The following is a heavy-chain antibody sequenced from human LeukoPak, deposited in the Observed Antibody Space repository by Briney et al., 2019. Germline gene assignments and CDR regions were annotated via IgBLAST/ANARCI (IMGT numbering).Heavy chain of an antibody. D-gene: IGHD6-13*01. V-gene: IGHV3-21*01. J-gene: IGHJ4*02. CDR3: ARDGGSSWYFDY. Sequence: PGGSLRLSCDASGFILSRYSMNWVRQAPGKGLEWVSSVSTSSSYMYYADSVKGRFTISRDNAKNSLYLQMNSLRAEDTAVYYCARDGGSSWYFDYWGQGTLVTVPS. CDR2: VSTSSSYM. CDR1: GFILSRYS.